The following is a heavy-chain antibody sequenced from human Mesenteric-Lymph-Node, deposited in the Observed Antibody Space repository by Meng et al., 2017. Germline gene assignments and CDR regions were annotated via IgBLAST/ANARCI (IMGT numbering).Heavy chain of an antibody. CDR1: GFTFSSYS. CDR3: VDGEYR. D-gene: IGHD4-17*01. V-gene: IGHV3-23*01. CDR2: ISGSGAT. Sequence: GGSLRLSCAASGFTFSSYSMNWVRQAPGTGPEWVSSISGSGATFYADSVKGLFTISRDNSKNTLYLQMSRLRAEDTAVYYCVDGEYRWGQGTLVTVSS. J-gene: IGHJ5*02.